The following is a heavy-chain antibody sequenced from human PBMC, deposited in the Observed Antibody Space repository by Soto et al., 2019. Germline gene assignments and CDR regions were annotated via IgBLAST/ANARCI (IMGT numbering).Heavy chain of an antibody. Sequence: SGGSLRLSCAASGFTFSSYAMSWVRQAPGKGLEWVSAISGSGGSTYYTDSVKGRFTISRDNSKNTLYLQMNSLRAEDTAVYYCAKAYSGYDLVAFDIWGQGTMVTVSS. CDR3: AKAYSGYDLVAFDI. D-gene: IGHD5-12*01. CDR2: ISGSGGST. CDR1: GFTFSSYA. J-gene: IGHJ3*02. V-gene: IGHV3-23*01.